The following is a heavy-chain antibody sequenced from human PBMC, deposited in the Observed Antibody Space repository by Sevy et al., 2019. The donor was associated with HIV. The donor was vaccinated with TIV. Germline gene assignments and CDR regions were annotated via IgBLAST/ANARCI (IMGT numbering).Heavy chain of an antibody. D-gene: IGHD2-2*01. CDR1: GFTFSSYT. CDR3: AWDGGCSATGCFVYFDY. CDR2: ISTSSRYM. Sequence: GGSLRLSCAVSGFTFSSYTMNWVRQAPGKGLEWVSSISTSSRYMYYADSVKGRFTISRDNAKNSVYLQMNSLITGETAVYDCAWDGGCSATGCFVYFDYWGQGTLVTVSS. V-gene: IGHV3-21*01. J-gene: IGHJ4*01.